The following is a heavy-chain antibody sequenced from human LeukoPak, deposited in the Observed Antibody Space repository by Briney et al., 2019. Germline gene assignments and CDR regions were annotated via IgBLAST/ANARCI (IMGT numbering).Heavy chain of an antibody. J-gene: IGHJ6*02. CDR2: IIPIFGTA. CDR3: ARLPRRPDYYYYGMDV. D-gene: IGHD1-1*01. CDR1: GGTFSSYA. Sequence: GASVKVSCKASGGTFSSYAISWVRRAPGQGLEWMGGIIPIFGTANYAQKFQGRVTITADESTSTAYMELSSLRSEDTAVYYCARLPRRPDYYYYGMDVWGQGTTVTVSS. V-gene: IGHV1-69*13.